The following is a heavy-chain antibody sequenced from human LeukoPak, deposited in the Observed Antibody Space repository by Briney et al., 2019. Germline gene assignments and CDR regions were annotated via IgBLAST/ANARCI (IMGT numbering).Heavy chain of an antibody. CDR1: GFTFSSYA. J-gene: IGHJ3*02. V-gene: IGHV3-23*01. CDR3: AKDHYVSGRYDAFDI. CDR2: ITTSGGST. D-gene: IGHD3-10*01. Sequence: GGSLRLSCAASGFTFSSYAVSWVRQAPGEGLEWVSSITTSGGSTYYADSVKGRFTISRDNAKNTLYLQMNRLRAEDTAVYYCAKDHYVSGRYDAFDIWGQGTMVTVSS.